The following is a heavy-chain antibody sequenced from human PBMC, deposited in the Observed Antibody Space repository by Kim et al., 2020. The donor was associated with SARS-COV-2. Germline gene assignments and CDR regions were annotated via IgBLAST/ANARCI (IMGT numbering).Heavy chain of an antibody. V-gene: IGHV4-30-2*01. D-gene: IGHD2-15*01. CDR3: ARDGRRCSGGSCYSYFDY. Sequence: SETLSLTCAVSGGSISSGGYSWSWIRQPPGKGLEWIGYIYHSGSTYYNPSLKSRVTISVDRSKNQFSLKLSSVTAADTAVYYCARDGRRCSGGSCYSYFDYWGQGTLVTVSS. CDR1: GGSISSGGYS. J-gene: IGHJ4*02. CDR2: IYHSGST.